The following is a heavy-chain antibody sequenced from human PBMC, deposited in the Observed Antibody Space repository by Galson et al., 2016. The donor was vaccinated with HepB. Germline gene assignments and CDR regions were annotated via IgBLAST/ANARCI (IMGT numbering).Heavy chain of an antibody. CDR1: GYTFTDCY. D-gene: IGHD7-27*01. V-gene: IGHV1-2*02. Sequence: SVKVSCKASGYTFTDCYIHWVRQAPGQGLEWMGWINPKSGGTNYEQRFQGRVTVSRDTSISKAYMELTRLTSDDTAVYYCASVSGVYYGMDVWGHGTTVTVSS. CDR2: INPKSGGT. J-gene: IGHJ6*02. CDR3: ASVSGVYYGMDV.